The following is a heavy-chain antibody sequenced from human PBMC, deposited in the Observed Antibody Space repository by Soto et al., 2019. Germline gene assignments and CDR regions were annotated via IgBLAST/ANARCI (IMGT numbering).Heavy chain of an antibody. D-gene: IGHD3-9*01. Sequence: ASVKVSCKASGYTFTSYGISWVRQAPGQGLEWMGWISAYNGNTNYAQKLQGRVTMTTDTSTSTAYMELSSLRSEDTAVYYCARSNYDILTGQPYYYYGMDVWGQGTTVTVSS. V-gene: IGHV1-18*01. CDR3: ARSNYDILTGQPYYYYGMDV. J-gene: IGHJ6*02. CDR1: GYTFTSYG. CDR2: ISAYNGNT.